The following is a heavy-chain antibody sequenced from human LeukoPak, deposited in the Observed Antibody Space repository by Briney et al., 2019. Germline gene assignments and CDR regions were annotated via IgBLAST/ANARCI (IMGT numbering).Heavy chain of an antibody. CDR2: ITGSGGKT. J-gene: IGHJ3*02. V-gene: IGHV3-48*04. CDR3: ARDLGDYVGYDAFDI. D-gene: IGHD4-17*01. CDR1: GFTFSSFT. Sequence: GGSLRLSCAVSGFTFSSFTMNWVRQAPGRGLEWLSYITGSGGKTYYADSVKGRFTISRDNANKLLFLHMNSLRAEDTAVYYCARDLGDYVGYDAFDIWGQGTMVTVSS.